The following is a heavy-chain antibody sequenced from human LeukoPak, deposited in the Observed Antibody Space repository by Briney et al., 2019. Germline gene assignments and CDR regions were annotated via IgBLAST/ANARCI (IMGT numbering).Heavy chain of an antibody. CDR3: ARAAGWLDP. D-gene: IGHD6-13*01. CDR1: GFTFSDYY. J-gene: IGHJ5*02. Sequence: GGSLRPSCAASGFTFSDYYMSWVRQAPGKGLEWVSYISSSGSTRYYADSVKGRFTISRDNARKSIYLQMNSLRAEDTAVYYCARAAGWLDPWGQGSLVIVSS. V-gene: IGHV3-11*01. CDR2: ISSSGSTR.